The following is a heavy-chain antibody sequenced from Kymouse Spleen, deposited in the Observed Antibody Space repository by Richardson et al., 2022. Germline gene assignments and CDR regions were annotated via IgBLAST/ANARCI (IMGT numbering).Heavy chain of an antibody. V-gene: IGHV3-73*02. D-gene: IGHD3-3*01. CDR3: TPTYYDFWSGYSNNWFDP. Sequence: EVQLVESGGGLVQPGGSLKLSCAASGFTFSGSAMHWVRQASGKGLEWVGRIRSKANSYATAYAASVKGRFTISRDDSKNTAYLQMNSLKTEDTAVYYCTPTYYDFWSGYSNNWFDPWGQGTLVTVSS. J-gene: IGHJ5*02. CDR2: IRSKANSYAT. CDR1: GFTFSGSA.